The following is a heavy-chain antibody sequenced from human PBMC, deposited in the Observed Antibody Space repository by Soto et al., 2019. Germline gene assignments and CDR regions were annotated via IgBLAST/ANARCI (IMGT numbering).Heavy chain of an antibody. CDR1: GFTFSSYS. J-gene: IGHJ6*03. CDR3: ARRISSWSQSPFNYYYYYMDV. D-gene: IGHD6-13*01. V-gene: IGHV3-21*01. Sequence: GGSLRLSCAASGFTFSSYSMNWVRQAPGKGLEWVSSISSSSSYIYYADSVKGRFTISRDNAKNSLYLQMNSLRAEDTAVYYCARRISSWSQSPFNYYYYYMDVWGKGTTVTVSS. CDR2: ISSSSSYI.